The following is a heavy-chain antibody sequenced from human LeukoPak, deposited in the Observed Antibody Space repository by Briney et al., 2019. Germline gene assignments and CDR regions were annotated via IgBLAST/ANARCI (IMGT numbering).Heavy chain of an antibody. V-gene: IGHV1-2*02. Sequence: ASVKVSCRTSGYTFTGYYLHWVRQAPGQGLEWVGWINCNSGGTNYAQKFQGRVTMTRDTSISTAYMELSRLRSDDTAVYYCARDLNRSFGYWGQGTLVTVSS. J-gene: IGHJ4*02. D-gene: IGHD1-14*01. CDR3: ARDLNRSFGY. CDR1: GYTFTGYY. CDR2: INCNSGGT.